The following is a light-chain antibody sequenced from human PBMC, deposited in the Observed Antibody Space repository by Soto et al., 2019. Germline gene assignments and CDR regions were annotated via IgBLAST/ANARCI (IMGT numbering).Light chain of an antibody. CDR2: GAS. CDR1: QSVSDN. V-gene: IGKV3-20*01. Sequence: DIVLTQSPATVSLSPGKSATLSCRASQSVSDNLVWYQQKPGQAPRLLIYGASSRATGIPDRFSGSGSGTDFTLTISRLEPEDFAVYYCQQYGDSPSFGPGTKPSFGPGTKVD. J-gene: IGKJ3*01. CDR3: QQYGDSPSFGPGTKPS.